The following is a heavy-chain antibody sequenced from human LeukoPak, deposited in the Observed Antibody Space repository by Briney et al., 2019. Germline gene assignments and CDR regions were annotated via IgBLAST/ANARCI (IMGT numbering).Heavy chain of an antibody. D-gene: IGHD6-13*01. J-gene: IGHJ5*02. CDR1: GFTFSSYG. Sequence: PGGSLRLSCAASGFTFSSYGMSWVRQAPGKGLEWVSAISGSGGSTYYADSVKGRFTISRDNAKNTLYLQMNSLRAEDTAVYYCARDPGIAAAGTTENWFDPWGQGTLVTVSS. CDR2: ISGSGGST. V-gene: IGHV3-23*01. CDR3: ARDPGIAAAGTTENWFDP.